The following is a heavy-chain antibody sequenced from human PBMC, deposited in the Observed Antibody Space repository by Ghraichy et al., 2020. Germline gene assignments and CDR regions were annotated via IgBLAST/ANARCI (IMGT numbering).Heavy chain of an antibody. CDR3: AKEASTKITFDAFDI. CDR1: GFTFSSYA. D-gene: IGHD5/OR15-5a*01. J-gene: IGHJ3*02. Sequence: GGSLRLSCAASGFTFSSYAMNWVRQAPGKGLEWVSGISGSGTSPYYADSVKGRFTISRDNSKNMLYLQMNGLRAEDTAVYYCAKEASTKITFDAFDIWGHGTMVTVSS. CDR2: ISGSGTSP. V-gene: IGHV3-23*01.